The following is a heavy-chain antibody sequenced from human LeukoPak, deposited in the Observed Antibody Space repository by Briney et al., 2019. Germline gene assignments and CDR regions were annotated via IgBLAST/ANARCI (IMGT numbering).Heavy chain of an antibody. CDR2: ISSSSSYI. CDR1: GFTFSSYS. V-gene: IGHV3-21*01. J-gene: IGHJ4*02. D-gene: IGHD3/OR15-3a*01. Sequence: GGSLRLSCAASGFTFSSYSMNWVRQAPGKGLEWVSSISSSSSYIYYADSVKGRFTISRDNAKNSLYLQMNSLRAEDTAVYYCARQTGSGLFILPGGQGTLVTVSS. CDR3: ARQTGSGLFILP.